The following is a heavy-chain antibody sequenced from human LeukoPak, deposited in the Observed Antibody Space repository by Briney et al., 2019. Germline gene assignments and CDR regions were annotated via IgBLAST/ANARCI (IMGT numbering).Heavy chain of an antibody. Sequence: PGGSLRLSCAASGFTFSSYSMNWVRQAPGKGLEWVSSISSSSSHIYYADSVKGRFTISRDNAKNSLYLQMNSLRAEDTAVYYCARAERLGYYGMDVWGQGTTVTVSS. J-gene: IGHJ6*02. CDR1: GFTFSSYS. CDR3: ARAERLGYYGMDV. CDR2: ISSSSSHI. V-gene: IGHV3-21*01. D-gene: IGHD3-16*01.